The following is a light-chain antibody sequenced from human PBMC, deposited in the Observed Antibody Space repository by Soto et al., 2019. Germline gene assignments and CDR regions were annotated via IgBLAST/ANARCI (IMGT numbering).Light chain of an antibody. J-gene: IGLJ1*01. CDR2: RNT. V-gene: IGLV1-47*01. CDR1: ASTIGRNY. CDR3: AAWDNNASGFYV. Sequence: QSVLTQSPSASRTPGQRVTISCSGSASTIGRNYVYWYQQLPGTAPKLLIHRNTQRPSGVPDRFSGSKSGTSASLAISGLRSEDEADYYGAAWDNNASGFYVFGDGTKVTVL.